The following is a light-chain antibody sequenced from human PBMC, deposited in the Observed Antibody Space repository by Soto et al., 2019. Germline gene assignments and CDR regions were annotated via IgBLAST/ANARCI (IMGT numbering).Light chain of an antibody. Sequence: EIVLTQSPATLSLSPGERAALSCRASQSVSSYLAWYQQKPGQAPSLLIYDASKRATGITARFSGSGSGTEFTLTISSLEPEDFEVYFCQQRSNWPSTFGGGTKVAI. CDR3: QQRSNWPST. CDR1: QSVSSY. CDR2: DAS. V-gene: IGKV3-11*01. J-gene: IGKJ4*01.